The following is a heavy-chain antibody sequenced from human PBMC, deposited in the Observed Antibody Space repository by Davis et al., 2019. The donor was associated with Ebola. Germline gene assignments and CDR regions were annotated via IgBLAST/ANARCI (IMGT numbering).Heavy chain of an antibody. D-gene: IGHD2-8*01. CDR3: ARAHRARGNAVYATYDY. J-gene: IGHJ4*02. Sequence: GESLKISCAASGFTFSSYAMHWVRQAPGKGLEWVAVISYDGSNKYYADSVKGRFTISRDNSKNTLYLQMNSLRAEDTAVYYCARAHRARGNAVYATYDYWGQGTLVTVSS. V-gene: IGHV3-30*04. CDR1: GFTFSSYA. CDR2: ISYDGSNK.